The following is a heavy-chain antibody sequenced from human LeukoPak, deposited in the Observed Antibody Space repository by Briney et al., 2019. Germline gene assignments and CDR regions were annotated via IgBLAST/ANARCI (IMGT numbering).Heavy chain of an antibody. J-gene: IGHJ4*02. D-gene: IGHD6-6*01. CDR1: HGSISTYY. CDR2: INYSGST. CDR3: ARRWGYSSSPHFDS. Sequence: SETLSLTCTVSHGSISTYYWNSIRQPPGKGLEWIGYINYSGSTVYNPSLKSRVTISVDTSKNQFSLKLSSVTAADTAVYYCARRWGYSSSPHFDSWGQGTLVTVSS. V-gene: IGHV4-59*08.